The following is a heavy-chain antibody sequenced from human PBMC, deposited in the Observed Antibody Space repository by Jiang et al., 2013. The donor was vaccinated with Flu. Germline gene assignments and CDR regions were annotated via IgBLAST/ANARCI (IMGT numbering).Heavy chain of an antibody. Sequence: GAEVKKPGESLRISCKGSGYSFTSYWISWVRQMPGKGLEWMGRIDPSDSYTNYSPSFQGHVTISADKSISTAYLQWSSLKASDTAMYYCARQNFEHVLLWFGELSGWGQGTLVTVSS. J-gene: IGHJ4*02. CDR1: GYSFTSYW. CDR3: ARQNFEHVLLWFGELSG. V-gene: IGHV5-10-1*01. D-gene: IGHD3-10*01. CDR2: IDPSDSYT.